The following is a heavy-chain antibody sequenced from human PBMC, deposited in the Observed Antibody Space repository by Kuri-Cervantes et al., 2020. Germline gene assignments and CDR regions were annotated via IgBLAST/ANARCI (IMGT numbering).Heavy chain of an antibody. CDR3: AKGGRDSSGYYKYYFDY. CDR1: GFTFSSYG. D-gene: IGHD3-22*01. J-gene: IGHJ4*02. Sequence: GESLKISCAASGFTFSSYGMHWVRQAPGKGLEWVAVISYDGSNKYYADSVKGRFTISRDNSKNTLYLQMNSLRAEDTAVYYCAKGGRDSSGYYKYYFDYWGQGTLVTVSS. V-gene: IGHV3-30*18. CDR2: ISYDGSNK.